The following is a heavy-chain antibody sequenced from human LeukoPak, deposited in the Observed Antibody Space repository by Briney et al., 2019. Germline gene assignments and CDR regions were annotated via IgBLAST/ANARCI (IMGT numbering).Heavy chain of an antibody. CDR3: ARATDYTNWFDT. D-gene: IGHD4-11*01. CDR2: INASGGST. CDR1: GYTFTSYY. Sequence: GASVKVSCKASGYTFTSYYMHWVRQAPGQRLEWMGIINASGGSTSYPQKFQGRVTMTRDTSTSTVYMELSSLRSDETAVYYCARATDYTNWFDTWGQGTLVTVSS. J-gene: IGHJ5*01. V-gene: IGHV1-46*01.